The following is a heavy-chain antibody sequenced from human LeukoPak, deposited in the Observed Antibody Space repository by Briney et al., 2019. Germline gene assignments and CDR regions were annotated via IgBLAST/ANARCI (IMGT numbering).Heavy chain of an antibody. CDR2: IYPGDSDT. CDR3: ARSYSISSSFDY. Sequence: GESLKISCKGSGYRFTSYWIGWVRQMPGKGLEWMGIIYPGDSDTRYSPSFQGQVTISADRSISTAYLQWSSLKASDTAMYYCARSYSISSSFDYWAREPWSPSPQ. V-gene: IGHV5-51*01. CDR1: GYRFTSYW. D-gene: IGHD6-6*01. J-gene: IGHJ4*02.